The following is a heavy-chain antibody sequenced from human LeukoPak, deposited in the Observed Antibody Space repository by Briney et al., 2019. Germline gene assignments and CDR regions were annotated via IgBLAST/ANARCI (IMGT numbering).Heavy chain of an antibody. D-gene: IGHD2-8*01. CDR2: IIPIFGTA. V-gene: IGHV1-69*05. CDR3: AVMVYAISPFDY. CDR1: GGTFSSYA. J-gene: IGHJ4*02. Sequence: SVKVSCKASGGTFSSYAISWVRQAPGQGLEWMGGIIPIFGTANYAQKFQGRVTITTDESTSTAYMELSSLRSEDTAVYYCAVMVYAISPFDYWGQGTLVSVSS.